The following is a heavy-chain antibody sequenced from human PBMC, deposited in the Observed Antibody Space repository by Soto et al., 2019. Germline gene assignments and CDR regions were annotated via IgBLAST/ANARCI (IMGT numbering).Heavy chain of an antibody. CDR2: IYYGGTT. V-gene: IGHV4-31*03. J-gene: IGHJ6*02. CDR1: GGSISSGNYY. CDR3: ARDRFYYYGLDV. Sequence: QVQLQESGQGLVKPSQTLSLTCTVSGGSISSGNYYWTWIRQHPGKGLEWIGYIYYGGTTYYNPSLKSRVTISLDTSKNQFSLRLSSVTAADTAVYYCARDRFYYYGLDVWGQGTTVTVSS.